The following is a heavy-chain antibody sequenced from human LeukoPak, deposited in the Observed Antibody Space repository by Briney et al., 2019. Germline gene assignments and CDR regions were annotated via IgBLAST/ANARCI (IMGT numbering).Heavy chain of an antibody. Sequence: GASVKVSCKASGYTFTSYDINWMRQATGQGLEWMGWMNPNSGNTGYAQKFQGRVTITRNTSISTAYMELSSLRSEDTAVYYCATSDLTNSRGPGWVDYWGQGTLVTVSP. V-gene: IGHV1-8*03. CDR2: MNPNSGNT. D-gene: IGHD1-1*01. CDR3: ATSDLTNSRGPGWVDY. J-gene: IGHJ4*02. CDR1: GYTFTSYD.